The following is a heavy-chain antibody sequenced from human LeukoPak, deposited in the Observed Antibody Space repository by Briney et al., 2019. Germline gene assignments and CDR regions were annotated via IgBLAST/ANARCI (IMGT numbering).Heavy chain of an antibody. J-gene: IGHJ4*02. V-gene: IGHV1-69*13. D-gene: IGHD1-26*01. CDR1: GGTFSSYA. CDR2: IIPIFGTA. Sequence: GASVKVSCKASGGTFSSYAISWVRQAPGQGLEWMGGIIPIFGTANYAQKFQGRVTITADESTSTAYMELSSLRSEDTAVYYCARAFDPYSGSYGHDYWGQGTLVTVSS. CDR3: ARAFDPYSGSYGHDY.